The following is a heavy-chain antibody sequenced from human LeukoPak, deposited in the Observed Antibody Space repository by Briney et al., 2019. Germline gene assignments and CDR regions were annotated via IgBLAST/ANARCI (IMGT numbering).Heavy chain of an antibody. Sequence: GGSLRLSCAASGFTFSSYWMSWVRQAPGKGLEWVANIKQDGSEKYYVVSVKGRFTISRDNAKNSLYLQMNSLRAEDTAVYYCARGDYYDSSGYYHYWGQGTLVTVSS. CDR1: GFTFSSYW. V-gene: IGHV3-7*01. D-gene: IGHD3-22*01. CDR3: ARGDYYDSSGYYHY. J-gene: IGHJ4*02. CDR2: IKQDGSEK.